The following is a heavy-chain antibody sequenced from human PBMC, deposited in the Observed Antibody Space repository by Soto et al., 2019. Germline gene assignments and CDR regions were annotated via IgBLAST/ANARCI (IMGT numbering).Heavy chain of an antibody. CDR2: IRSKAYGGTT. V-gene: IGHV3-49*03. CDR1: GFTFGDYA. CDR3: TRDHCTNGVCHNWFAP. Sequence: PGGSLRLSCTASGFTFGDYAMSWFRQAPGKGLEWVGFIRSKAYGGTTEYAASVKGRFTISRDDSRSIAYLQMNSLKTEDTAVYYCTRDHCTNGVCHNWFAPWGQGTLVTVSS. J-gene: IGHJ5*02. D-gene: IGHD2-8*01.